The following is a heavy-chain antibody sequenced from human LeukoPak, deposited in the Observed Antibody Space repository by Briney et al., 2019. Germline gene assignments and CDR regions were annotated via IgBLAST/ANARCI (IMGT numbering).Heavy chain of an antibody. CDR2: ISGSGGGT. J-gene: IGHJ4*02. V-gene: IGHV3-23*01. CDR3: AKGSIAARPIDY. D-gene: IGHD6-6*01. CDR1: GFTFSSYA. Sequence: QSGGSLRLSCAASGFTFSSYAMSWVRQAPGRGLEWVSAISGSGGGTYYADSVKGRFTISRDNSKNTLYLQMNSLRAEDTAVYYCAKGSIAARPIDYWGQGTLVTVSS.